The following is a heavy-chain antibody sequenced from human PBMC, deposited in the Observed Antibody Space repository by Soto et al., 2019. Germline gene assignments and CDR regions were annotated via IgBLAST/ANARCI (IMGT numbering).Heavy chain of an antibody. CDR1: GYTFTSYG. CDR2: ISAYNGNT. D-gene: IGHD3-10*01. J-gene: IGHJ6*03. CDR3: ARVPLQVVRGVTKAQGYMDV. V-gene: IGHV1-18*01. Sequence: ASVKVSCKASGYTFTSYGISWVRQAPGQGLEWMGWISAYNGNTNYAQKLQGRVTMTTDTSTSTAYMELRSLRSDDTAVYYCARVPLQVVRGVTKAQGYMDVWGKGTTVTVSS.